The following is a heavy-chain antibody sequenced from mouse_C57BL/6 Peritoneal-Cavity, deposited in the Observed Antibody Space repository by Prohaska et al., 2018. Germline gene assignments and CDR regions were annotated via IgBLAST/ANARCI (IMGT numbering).Heavy chain of an antibody. J-gene: IGHJ3*01. V-gene: IGHV1-50*01. CDR2: IDPSDSYT. CDR1: GYTFTSYW. Sequence: QVQPQQPGAELVKPGASVKLSCKASGYTFTSYWMQWVKQRPGQGLEWIGEIDPSDSYTNYNQKFKGKATLTVDTSSSTAYMQLSSLTSEDSVVYYCATLVFAYWGQGTLVTVSA. D-gene: IGHD2-10*02. CDR3: ATLVFAY.